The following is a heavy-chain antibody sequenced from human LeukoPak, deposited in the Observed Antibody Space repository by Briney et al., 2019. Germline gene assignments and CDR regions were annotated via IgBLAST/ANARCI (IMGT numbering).Heavy chain of an antibody. CDR1: GGSISSYY. V-gene: IGHV4-59*12. CDR2: IYYSGST. Sequence: SETLSLTCTVSGGSISSYYWSWIRQPPGKGLEWIRYIYYSGSTNYNPSLKSRVTISVDTSKNQFSLKLSSVTAADTAVYYCARVEVVAATRYFDYWGQGTLVTVSS. CDR3: ARVEVVAATRYFDY. D-gene: IGHD2-15*01. J-gene: IGHJ4*02.